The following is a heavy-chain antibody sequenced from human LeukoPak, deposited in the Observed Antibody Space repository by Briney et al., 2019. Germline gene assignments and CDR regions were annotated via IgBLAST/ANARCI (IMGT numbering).Heavy chain of an antibody. CDR2: ISAYNGNT. V-gene: IGHV1-18*01. D-gene: IGHD3-9*01. Sequence: ASVKVSCKASGYTFTSYGISWVRQAPGQGLDWMGWISAYNGNTNYAQKLQGRVTMTTDTSTSTAYMELRSLRSDDTAVYYCARDHDYDILTGYYTDYWGQGTMVTVSS. CDR3: ARDHDYDILTGYYTDY. J-gene: IGHJ4*02. CDR1: GYTFTSYG.